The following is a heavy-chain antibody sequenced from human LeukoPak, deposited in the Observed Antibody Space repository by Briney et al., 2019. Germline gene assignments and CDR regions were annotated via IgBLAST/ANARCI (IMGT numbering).Heavy chain of an antibody. V-gene: IGHV4-59*08. CDR3: ARWYSSGWASDY. D-gene: IGHD6-19*01. J-gene: IGHJ4*02. CDR2: IHYSGST. Sequence: SETLSLTCTVSGGTISSYYWNWIRQPPGKGLEWIGYIHYSGSTKYNPSLKSRVTISVDTSKNQFSLKLSSVTAADTAVYYCARWYSSGWASDYWGQGTLVTVSS. CDR1: GGTISSYY.